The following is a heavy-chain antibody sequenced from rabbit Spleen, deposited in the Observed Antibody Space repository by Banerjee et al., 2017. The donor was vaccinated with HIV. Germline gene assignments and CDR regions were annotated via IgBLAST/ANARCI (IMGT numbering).Heavy chain of an antibody. D-gene: IGHD1-1*01. V-gene: IGHV1S40*01. Sequence: QSLEESGGDLVKPGASLTLTCTASGFSFSSNYYICWVRQAPGKGLECIACIYAGISGSTYYASWAKGRFAISKTSSTTVTLQMTSLTAADTATYFCARDSSSSFSSYGMDLWGQGTLVTVS. CDR2: IYAGISGST. J-gene: IGHJ6*01. CDR1: GFSFSSNYY. CDR3: ARDSSSSFSSYGMDL.